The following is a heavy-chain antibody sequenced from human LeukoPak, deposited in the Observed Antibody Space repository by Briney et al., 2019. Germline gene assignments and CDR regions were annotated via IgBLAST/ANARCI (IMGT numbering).Heavy chain of an antibody. CDR1: GFTSSNGW. D-gene: IGHD3-22*01. Sequence: PGGSLRLSCAVSGFTSSNGWMSWVRQAPGKGLEWVGRIKSKRDGGTTDYAAPVNGRFTISRDDSKNTLYLQMNSLKTEDTAVYYCTTEYYYDSSGLFDYWGQGTLVTVSS. V-gene: IGHV3-15*01. CDR2: IKSKRDGGTT. J-gene: IGHJ4*02. CDR3: TTEYYYDSSGLFDY.